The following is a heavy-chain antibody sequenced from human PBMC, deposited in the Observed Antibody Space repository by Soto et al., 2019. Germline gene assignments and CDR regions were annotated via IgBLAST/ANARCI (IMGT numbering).Heavy chain of an antibody. CDR3: ARTPWDFWSPMVYYYYYMDV. CDR2: ISSSSSYI. CDR1: GFTFSSYS. Sequence: GGSLRLSCAASGFTFSSYSMNWVRQAPGKGLEWVSSISSSSSYIYYADSVKGRFTISRDNAKNSLYLQMNSLRAEDTAVYYCARTPWDFWSPMVYYYYYMDVWGKGTTVTVSS. D-gene: IGHD3-3*01. V-gene: IGHV3-21*01. J-gene: IGHJ6*03.